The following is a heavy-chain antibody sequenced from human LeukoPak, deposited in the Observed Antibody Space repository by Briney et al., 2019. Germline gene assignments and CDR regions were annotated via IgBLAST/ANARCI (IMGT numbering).Heavy chain of an antibody. Sequence: GGSLRLSCAASGFTFSSYAMSWVRQAPGKGLEWVSAISGSGGSTYYADSVKGRFTISRDNFKNTLYLQMNSLRGEDTAVYYCARDSSGYAEFDYWGQGTLVTVS. CDR1: GFTFSSYA. CDR3: ARDSSGYAEFDY. V-gene: IGHV3-23*01. CDR2: ISGSGGST. D-gene: IGHD3-22*01. J-gene: IGHJ4*02.